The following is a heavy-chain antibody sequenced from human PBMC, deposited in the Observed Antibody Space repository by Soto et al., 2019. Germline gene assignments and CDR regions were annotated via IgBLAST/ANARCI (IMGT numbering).Heavy chain of an antibody. CDR3: ASRNYPDYYGSGSGYYYSGMDV. CDR2: IDPSDSYT. V-gene: IGHV5-10-1*01. D-gene: IGHD3-10*01. CDR1: GYSFTSYW. J-gene: IGHJ6*02. Sequence: GESLKISCKGSGYSFTSYWISWVRQMPGKGLEWMGRIDPSDSYTNYSPSFQGHVTISADKSISTAYLQWSSLKASDTAMYYCASRNYPDYYGSGSGYYYSGMDVWGQGTTVTVSS.